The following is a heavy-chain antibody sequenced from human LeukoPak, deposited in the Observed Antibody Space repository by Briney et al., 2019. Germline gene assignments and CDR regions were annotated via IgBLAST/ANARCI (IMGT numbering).Heavy chain of an antibody. D-gene: IGHD6-13*01. CDR3: AKDYSSSWYAFDY. J-gene: IGHJ4*02. CDR2: IWYDGSNK. Sequence: GGSLRLSCAASGFSLSSYSMNWVRQAPGKGLEWVAVIWYDGSNKYYADSVKGRFTISRDNSKNTLYLQMNSLRAEDTAVYYCAKDYSSSWYAFDYWGQGTLVTVSS. CDR1: GFSLSSYS. V-gene: IGHV3-33*06.